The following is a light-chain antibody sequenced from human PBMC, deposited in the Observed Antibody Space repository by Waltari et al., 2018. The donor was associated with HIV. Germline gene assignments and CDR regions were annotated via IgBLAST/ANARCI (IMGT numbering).Light chain of an antibody. CDR1: RSVSSNY. V-gene: IGKV3-20*01. CDR3: QQYGTSPYT. Sequence: EHVLTQSPGTLSLSPGERATLSCRASRSVSSNYLTWYQQRPGQAPRLLIYAASTRATASPDRLSGSGSGTDFTRTISRLEPEDFAVYYCQQYGTSPYTFGQGTKVEI. J-gene: IGKJ2*01. CDR2: AAS.